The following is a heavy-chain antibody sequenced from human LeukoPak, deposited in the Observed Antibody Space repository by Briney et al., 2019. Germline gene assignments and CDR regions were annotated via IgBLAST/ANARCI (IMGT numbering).Heavy chain of an antibody. CDR2: IYYSGST. D-gene: IGHD1-1*01. Sequence: SETLSLTCTVSGGSISSSSYYWGWIRQPPGKGLEWIGSIYYSGSTYYNPSLKSRVTISVDTSKNQFSLKLSSVTAADTAVYYCASPRGYPANWFDPWGQGTLVTVSS. J-gene: IGHJ5*02. V-gene: IGHV4-39*01. CDR1: GGSISSSSYY. CDR3: ASPRGYPANWFDP.